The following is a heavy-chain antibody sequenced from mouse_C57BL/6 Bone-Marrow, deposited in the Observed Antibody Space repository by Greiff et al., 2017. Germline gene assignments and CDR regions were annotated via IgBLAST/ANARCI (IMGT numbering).Heavy chain of an antibody. CDR2: IYPRSGNT. Sequence: QVQLQQSGAELVRPGASVKLSCTASGYTFTSYGISWVKQRTGQGLEWIGEIYPRSGNTYYNEKFKGKATLTADKSSSTAYMELRSLTSEDSAVYFCACALYYYDGPFDYWGQGTTLTVSS. V-gene: IGHV1-81*01. CDR1: GYTFTSYG. J-gene: IGHJ2*01. CDR3: ACALYYYDGPFDY. D-gene: IGHD1-1*01.